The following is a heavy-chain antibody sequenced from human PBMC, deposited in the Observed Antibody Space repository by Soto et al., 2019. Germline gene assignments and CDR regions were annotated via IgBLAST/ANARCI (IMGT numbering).Heavy chain of an antibody. CDR2: KPYTGSP. J-gene: IGHJ4*02. D-gene: IGHD7-27*01. V-gene: IGHV4-61*01. Sequence: PSETLSLTCSVSGDSVSRGSYHWSWIRQPPGKGLEWIGFKPYTGSPDYNPSLKSRVVISIDRSKIQFSLKLSSVTATDTAVYFCAKVGWGGDSWGQGTLVTVSS. CDR1: GDSVSRGSYH. CDR3: AKVGWGGDS.